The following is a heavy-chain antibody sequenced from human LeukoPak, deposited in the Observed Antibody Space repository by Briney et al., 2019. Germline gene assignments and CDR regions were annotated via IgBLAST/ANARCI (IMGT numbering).Heavy chain of an antibody. Sequence: PSETLSLTCAVYGGSFSGYYWSWIRQPPGKGLEWIGEINHSGSTNYNPSLKSRATISVDTSKNQFSLKLSSVTAADTAVYYCARGFGNGAFDIWGQGTMVTVSS. CDR2: INHSGST. CDR1: GGSFSGYY. J-gene: IGHJ3*02. D-gene: IGHD4-23*01. V-gene: IGHV4-34*01. CDR3: ARGFGNGAFDI.